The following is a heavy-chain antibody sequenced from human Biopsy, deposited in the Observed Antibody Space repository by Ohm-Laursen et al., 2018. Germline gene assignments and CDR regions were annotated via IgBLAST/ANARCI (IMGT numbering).Heavy chain of an antibody. CDR2: INQDGSEK. CDR1: GFSISSGHY. CDR3: ARDCDVAAFDD. V-gene: IGHV3-7*01. D-gene: IGHD6-19*01. J-gene: IGHJ4*02. Sequence: ETLSLTCAVFGFSISSGHYWAWIRQAPGKGLEWVANINQDGSEKYYVDSVKGRFTISRDNAKNSLYLQMNSLRAEDTAVYYCARDCDVAAFDDWGQGTLITVSS.